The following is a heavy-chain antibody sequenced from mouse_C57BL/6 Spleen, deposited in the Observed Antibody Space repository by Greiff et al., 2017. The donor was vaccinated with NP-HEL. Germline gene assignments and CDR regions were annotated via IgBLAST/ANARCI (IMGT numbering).Heavy chain of an antibody. CDR2: FYPGSGSI. D-gene: IGHD1-1*01. CDR1: GYTFTEYT. Sequence: VKLMESGAELVKPGASVKLSCKASGYTFTEYTIHWVKQRSGQGLEWIGWFYPGSGSIKYNEKFKDKATLTADKSSSTVYMELSRLTSKDSAVHFCERHGGHIYYYGSSLSWFAYWGQGTLVTVSA. V-gene: IGHV1-62-2*01. J-gene: IGHJ3*01. CDR3: ERHGGHIYYYGSSLSWFAY.